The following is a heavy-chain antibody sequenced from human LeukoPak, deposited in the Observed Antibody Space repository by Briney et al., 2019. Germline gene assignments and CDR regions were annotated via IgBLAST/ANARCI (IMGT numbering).Heavy chain of an antibody. V-gene: IGHV4-59*01. D-gene: IGHD3-9*01. J-gene: IGHJ4*02. CDR2: LCNSEST. CDR1: VGSIKSYC. CDR3: ARRLGGHSDILTGLPIHYFDY. Sequence: SETLSLTCTVSVGSIKSYCLSWIRQPPGKGLQWIGYLCNSESTDYNPSLRGRVTISGDTSKNQLSLRLNSVTAADTAVYYCARRLGGHSDILTGLPIHYFDYWGQGTLVTVSS.